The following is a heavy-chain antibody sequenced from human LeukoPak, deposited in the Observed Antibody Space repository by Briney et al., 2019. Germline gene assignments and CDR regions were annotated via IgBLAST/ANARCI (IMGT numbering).Heavy chain of an antibody. V-gene: IGHV3-30-3*01. CDR2: ISYDGSNK. Sequence: QPGRSLRLSCAASGFTFSSYAMHWVRQAPGKGLEWVAVISYDGSNKYYADSVKGRFTISRDNSKNTLYLQMNSLRAEDTAVYYCAKDNGLRFLEWFSYFDYWGQGTLVTVSS. CDR3: AKDNGLRFLEWFSYFDY. J-gene: IGHJ4*02. CDR1: GFTFSSYA. D-gene: IGHD3-3*01.